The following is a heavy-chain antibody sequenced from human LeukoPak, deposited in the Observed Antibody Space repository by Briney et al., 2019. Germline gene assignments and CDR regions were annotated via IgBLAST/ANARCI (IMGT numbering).Heavy chain of an antibody. V-gene: IGHV3-21*01. CDR2: ISSSSIYI. J-gene: IGHJ3*02. Sequence: PSETLSLTCTVSGGSISSSSYYWGWIRQAPGKGLEWVSSISSSSIYIYYADSVKGRFTISRDNAKNSLYLQVNSLRAEDTAVYYCARGYNNYGYVFDIWGQGTVVTVSS. CDR3: ARGYNNYGYVFDI. CDR1: GGSISSSS. D-gene: IGHD4-11*01.